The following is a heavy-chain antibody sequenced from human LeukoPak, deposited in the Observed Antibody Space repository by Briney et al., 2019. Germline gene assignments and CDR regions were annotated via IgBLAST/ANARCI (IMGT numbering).Heavy chain of an antibody. CDR1: GFTFSSYD. D-gene: IGHD4-23*01. CDR3: ARETLDSGGNYGWYFDL. V-gene: IGHV3-13*04. CDR2: IGTADDT. Sequence: PGGSLRLSCAASGFTFSSYDMHWVRHPTGKGLEWVSAIGTADDTYYPDSVKGRFTISRENAKNSLYLQMNSLRAEDTAVYYCARETLDSGGNYGWYFDLWPWHPGLCLL. J-gene: IGHJ2*01.